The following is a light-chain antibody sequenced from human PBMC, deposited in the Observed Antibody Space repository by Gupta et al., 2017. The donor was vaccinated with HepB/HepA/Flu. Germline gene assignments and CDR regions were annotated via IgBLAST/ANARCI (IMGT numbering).Light chain of an antibody. J-gene: IGKJ2*03. CDR3: QQYYSTPRS. V-gene: IGKV4-1*01. CDR2: WAS. Sequence: DIVMTQSPDSLAVSLGERATINCKSSQSVLYSSNNKNYLAWYQHKPGQPPKVLIYWASTRESGVPDRFSGGGSGTDFTLTSSSLQAEDVAVYYCQQYYSTPRSFGQGTKLEIK. CDR1: QSVLYSSNNKNY.